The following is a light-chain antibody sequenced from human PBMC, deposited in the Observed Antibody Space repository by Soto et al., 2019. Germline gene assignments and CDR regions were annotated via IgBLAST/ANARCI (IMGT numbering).Light chain of an antibody. CDR1: QSVSSN. CDR2: GAS. J-gene: IGKJ4*01. CDR3: QQYNNWPPLT. Sequence: EIVMTQSPATLSVSPGERATLSCRASQSVSSNLAWYRQKPGQAPRLLIYGASTRATDIPARFSGSGSGTEFTLTISSIQSEDFAVDYCQQYNNWPPLTFGGGTKVEIK. V-gene: IGKV3-15*01.